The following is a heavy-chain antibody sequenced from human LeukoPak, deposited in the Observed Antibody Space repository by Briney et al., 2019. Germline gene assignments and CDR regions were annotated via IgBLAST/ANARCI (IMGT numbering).Heavy chain of an antibody. D-gene: IGHD3-16*01. CDR3: ATNSRFMITFGGVPYYMDV. V-gene: IGHV3-21*01. CDR1: GFTFSSYS. Sequence: PGGSLRLSCAASGFTFSSYSINWVRQAPGKGLEWVSSISSSSSYIYYADSVKGRFTISRENAKNSLYLKMNSLRAEDTAVYYCATNSRFMITFGGVPYYMDVWGKGTTVTVSS. CDR2: ISSSSSYI. J-gene: IGHJ6*03.